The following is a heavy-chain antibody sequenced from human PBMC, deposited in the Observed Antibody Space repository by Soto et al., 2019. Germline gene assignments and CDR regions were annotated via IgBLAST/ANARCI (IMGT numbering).Heavy chain of an antibody. V-gene: IGHV1-69*06. CDR3: ARVRVIRGVIPSHFGL. J-gene: IGHJ4*02. Sequence: QAHLAQSGAEVKKPGSSVTVSCKASGGTFNSYGISWVRQAPGQGLDWMGVIIPLYGTVNYAQKFMGRVSITADKATSTAYMDLNSLRSADTAVYYCARVRVIRGVIPSHFGLWGQGTQVTVSS. D-gene: IGHD3-10*01. CDR2: IIPLYGTV. CDR1: GGTFNSYG.